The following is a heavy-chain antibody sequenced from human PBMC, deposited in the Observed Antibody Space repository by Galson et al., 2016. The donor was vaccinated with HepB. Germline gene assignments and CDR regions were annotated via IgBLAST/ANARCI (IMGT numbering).Heavy chain of an antibody. CDR3: VRAWSGSAPDY. D-gene: IGHD1-26*01. CDR2: ISNNGGAK. CDR1: GFSFTTYY. J-gene: IGHJ4*02. Sequence: SLRLSCAASGFSFTTYYMDWVRKAPGKRLEYVPGISNNGGAKYHADSVKGRFTISRDNSKNTVDLHMSSLRPEDTAVYYCVRAWSGSAPDYWGQGTQVTVSS. V-gene: IGHV3-64D*09.